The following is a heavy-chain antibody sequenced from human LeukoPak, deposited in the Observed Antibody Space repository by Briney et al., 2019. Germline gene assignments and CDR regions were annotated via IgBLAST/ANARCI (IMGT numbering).Heavy chain of an antibody. CDR2: IHYSGST. D-gene: IGHD3-22*01. J-gene: IGHJ5*02. CDR3: ARVSSTDYYDNRGWFDT. Sequence: SETLSLTCTVSGGSISSYYWSWIRQPPGKGLEWTGYIHYSGSTNYNPSLKSRVTISVDTSKNQFSLKLSSVTAADTAVYYCARVSSTDYYDNRGWFDTWGQGTLVAVSS. V-gene: IGHV4-59*01. CDR1: GGSISSYY.